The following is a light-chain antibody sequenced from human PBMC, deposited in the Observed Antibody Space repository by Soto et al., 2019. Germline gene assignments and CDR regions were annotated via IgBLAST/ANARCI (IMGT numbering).Light chain of an antibody. Sequence: DLPMTQSPSSLSASVGDRVTITCRASQSISNFLNCYQQKPGKAPKVLIYAAFSLQSGVPSRFSGSGSGTDFTLTISSLQPEDFATYYCQQSYSIPRTFGGGTKVEIK. CDR1: QSISNF. CDR2: AAF. V-gene: IGKV1-39*01. CDR3: QQSYSIPRT. J-gene: IGKJ4*01.